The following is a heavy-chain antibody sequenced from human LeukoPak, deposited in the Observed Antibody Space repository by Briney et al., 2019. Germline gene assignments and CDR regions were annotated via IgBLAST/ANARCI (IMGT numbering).Heavy chain of an antibody. CDR2: ISAYNGNT. CDR1: GYTFTSYG. Sequence: ASVKVSCKASGYTFTSYGISWVRQAPGQGLEWMGWISAYNGNTNYAQKFQGRVTMTTDTYTSTAYIELSSLRSDDTAVYYCARTNTYYDFWSGYYGRSPQKGNWFDPWGQGTLVTVSS. V-gene: IGHV1-18*01. CDR3: ARTNTYYDFWSGYYGRSPQKGNWFDP. J-gene: IGHJ5*02. D-gene: IGHD3-3*01.